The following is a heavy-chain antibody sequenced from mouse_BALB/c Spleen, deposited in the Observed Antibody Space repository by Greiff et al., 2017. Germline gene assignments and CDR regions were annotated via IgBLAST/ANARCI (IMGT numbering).Heavy chain of an antibody. J-gene: IGHJ4*01. CDR2: ISSGGST. Sequence: EVNVVESGGGLVKPGGSLKLSCAASGFTFSSYAMSWVRQPPEKRLEWVASISSGGSTYYPDSVKGRFTISRDNARNILYLQMSSLRSEDTAMYYCARGVYYGYAMDYWGQGTSVTVSS. CDR3: ARGVYYGYAMDY. D-gene: IGHD1-1*01. V-gene: IGHV5-6-5*01. CDR1: GFTFSSYA.